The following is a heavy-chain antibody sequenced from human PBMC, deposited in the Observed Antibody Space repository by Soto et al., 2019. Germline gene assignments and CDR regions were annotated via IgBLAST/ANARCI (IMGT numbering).Heavy chain of an antibody. CDR1: GFTFSSYA. V-gene: IGHV3-30-3*01. D-gene: IGHD3-16*01. CDR2: MSYDGSNK. J-gene: IGHJ4*02. Sequence: QVQLVESGGDVVQPGRSLRLSCAASGFTFSSYAMHWVRRAPGKGLEWMAVMSYDGSNKYYADSVKGRFTISRDNSKNTLYMKMNSLRPEVRALYYCARDGGAYWGQGTLVIVSS. CDR3: ARDGGAY.